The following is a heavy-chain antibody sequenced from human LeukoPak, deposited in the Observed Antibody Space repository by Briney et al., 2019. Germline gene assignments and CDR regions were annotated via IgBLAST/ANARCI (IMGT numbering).Heavy chain of an antibody. D-gene: IGHD5-18*01. Sequence: ASVQVSCKPSEYTFTDYYLHWVRQAPGQALEWIGWINPNSGGTNYAQKFQGRVTMTRTTSISVAYMELTRLRSDDTAVYYCARARLMDTAMVYFDYWGQGTLVTVSS. CDR2: INPNSGGT. CDR3: ARARLMDTAMVYFDY. J-gene: IGHJ4*02. V-gene: IGHV1-2*02. CDR1: EYTFTDYY.